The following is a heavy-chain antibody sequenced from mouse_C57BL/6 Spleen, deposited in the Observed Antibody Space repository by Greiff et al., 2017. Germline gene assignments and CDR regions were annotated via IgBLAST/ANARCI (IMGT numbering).Heavy chain of an antibody. CDR1: GYSFTSYY. Sequence: QVQLQQSGPELVKPGASVKISCKASGYSFTSYYIHWVKQRPGQGLEWIGWIYPGSGNTKYNEKFKGKATLTADTSSSTAYMQLSSLTSEDSAVYYCARGDTTLVATNYYAMDYWGQGTSVTVSS. CDR3: ARGDTTLVATNYYAMDY. J-gene: IGHJ4*01. D-gene: IGHD1-1*01. V-gene: IGHV1-66*01. CDR2: IYPGSGNT.